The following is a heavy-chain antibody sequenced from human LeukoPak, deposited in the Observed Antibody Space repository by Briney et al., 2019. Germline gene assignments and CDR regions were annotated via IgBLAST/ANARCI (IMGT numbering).Heavy chain of an antibody. D-gene: IGHD1-26*01. CDR3: AKDLGDSGPTPDSDY. J-gene: IGHJ4*02. Sequence: PGRSLRLSCAASGFTFSSYAMSWVRQAPGKGLEWVSAISGSGGSTYYADSVKGRFTISRDNSKNTLYLQMNSLRAEDTAVYYCAKDLGDSGPTPDSDYWGQGTLVTVSS. V-gene: IGHV3-23*01. CDR1: GFTFSSYA. CDR2: ISGSGGST.